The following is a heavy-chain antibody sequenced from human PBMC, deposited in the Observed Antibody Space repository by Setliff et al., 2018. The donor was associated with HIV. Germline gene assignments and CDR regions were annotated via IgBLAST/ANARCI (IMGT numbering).Heavy chain of an antibody. V-gene: IGHV1-18*01. CDR3: ARVGLSAVPFPTVY. Sequence: ASVKVSCKASNYTFTNYAITWVRQAPGQRPEWMGWISAYDGDTKYAQKFHNRLSMTADTSTTAAYMDLRGLTSDDTGVYYCARVGLSAVPFPTVYWGQGTLVTVSS. D-gene: IGHD4-4*01. J-gene: IGHJ4*02. CDR2: ISAYDGDT. CDR1: NYTFTNYA.